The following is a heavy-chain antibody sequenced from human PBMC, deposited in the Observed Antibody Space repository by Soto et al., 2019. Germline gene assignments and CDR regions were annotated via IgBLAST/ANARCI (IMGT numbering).Heavy chain of an antibody. V-gene: IGHV4-39*01. J-gene: IGHJ2*01. D-gene: IGHD6-19*01. CDR1: GGSISSSSYY. CDR3: ARPGIAVAGTIWYFDL. CDR2: IYYSGST. Sequence: QLQLQESGPGLVKPSETLSLTCTVSGGSISSSSYYWGWIRQPPGKGLEWIGSIYYSGSTYYNPSLKSRVTISVDTSKNQCSLKLSSVTAADTAVYYCARPGIAVAGTIWYFDLWGRGTLVTVSS.